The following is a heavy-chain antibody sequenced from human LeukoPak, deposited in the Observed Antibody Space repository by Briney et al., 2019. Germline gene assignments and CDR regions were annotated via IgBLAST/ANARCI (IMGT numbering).Heavy chain of an antibody. CDR2: IYYSGST. CDR3: ARVHIAAAALYYFDY. D-gene: IGHD6-13*01. J-gene: IGHJ4*02. Sequence: SETLSLTCTVSGGSISSSSYYWGWIRQPPGKGLEWIGSIYYSGSTYYNPSLKSRVTISVDTSKNQFSLKLSSVTAADTAVYYCARVHIAAAALYYFDYWGQGTLVTVSS. CDR1: GGSISSSSYY. V-gene: IGHV4-39*07.